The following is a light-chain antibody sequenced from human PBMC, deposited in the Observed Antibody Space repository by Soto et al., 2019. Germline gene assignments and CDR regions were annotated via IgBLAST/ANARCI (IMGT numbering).Light chain of an antibody. CDR1: SSDVGGYNY. Sequence: QSVLTQPASVSGSPGQSITISCTGTSSDVGGYNYVSWYQQHPGKAPKLMIYDVSNRPSGVSNRFSGSKSGNTASLTISGLQAEEEADYYCSSYTGSSPLVVFGGGTKVTVL. V-gene: IGLV2-14*01. CDR3: SSYTGSSPLVV. CDR2: DVS. J-gene: IGLJ2*01.